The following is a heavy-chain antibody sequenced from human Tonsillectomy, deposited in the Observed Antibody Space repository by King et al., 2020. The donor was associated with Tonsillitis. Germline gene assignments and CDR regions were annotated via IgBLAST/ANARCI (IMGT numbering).Heavy chain of an antibody. V-gene: IGHV3-33*05. D-gene: IGHD3-9*01. J-gene: IGHJ4*02. Sequence: VQLVESGGGVVQPGRSLRLSCAASGFTFSSYGMHWVRQAPGKGLEWVAVISYDGSNKYYADSVKGRFTISRDNSKNTLFLQMNSLRAEDTAVYYCARACPTAYEILTGYYQRECYYFDYWGQGTLVIVSS. CDR1: GFTFSSYG. CDR2: ISYDGSNK. CDR3: ARACPTAYEILTGYYQRECYYFDY.